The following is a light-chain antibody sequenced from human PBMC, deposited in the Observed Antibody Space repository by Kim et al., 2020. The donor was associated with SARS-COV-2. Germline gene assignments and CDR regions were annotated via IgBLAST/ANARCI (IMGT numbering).Light chain of an antibody. Sequence: QPVLTQSPSASASLRASVKLTCTLSSGHSTYAIAWHQQQPEKGPRYLMKVNSDGGHRNGDGIPDRFSGSSSGAERYLTISSLQSEDEADYYCQTWGTGTVVFGGGTQLTVL. V-gene: IGLV4-69*01. CDR3: QTWGTGTVV. CDR1: SGHSTYA. CDR2: VNSDGGH. J-gene: IGLJ2*01.